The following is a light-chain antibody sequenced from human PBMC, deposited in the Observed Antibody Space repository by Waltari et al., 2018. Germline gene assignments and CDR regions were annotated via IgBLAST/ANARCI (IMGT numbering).Light chain of an antibody. J-gene: IGKJ4*01. CDR1: QSVSRY. V-gene: IGKV3-11*01. Sequence: EIVLTQSPATLYLSPGARATLSCRASQSVSRYLGWYQQKFGQPPRLLIYDASNRATGIPARFSGSGSETDFTLTISSLEPEDFAVYYCQQRSTWPLTFGGGTKVEIK. CDR2: DAS. CDR3: QQRSTWPLT.